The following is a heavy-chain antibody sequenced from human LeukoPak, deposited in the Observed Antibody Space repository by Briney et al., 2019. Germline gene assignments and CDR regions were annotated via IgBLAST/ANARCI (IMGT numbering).Heavy chain of an antibody. J-gene: IGHJ4*02. Sequence: GGALSLSFAASGFPFSSYWMSWVRPAPGKGLEWVANINKDGGEKYYVDSVKGRFTISRDNAKNSLYLQMNSLRAEDTAVYYCARWGGRFDYWGQGTLVTVSS. V-gene: IGHV3-7*03. CDR2: INKDGGEK. CDR3: ARWGGRFDY. CDR1: GFPFSSYW. D-gene: IGHD1-26*01.